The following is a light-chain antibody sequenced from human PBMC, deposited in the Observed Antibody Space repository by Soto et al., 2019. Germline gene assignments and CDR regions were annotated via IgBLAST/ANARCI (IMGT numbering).Light chain of an antibody. CDR1: SSDVGGYDY. CDR3: SSHTSSSSRVV. J-gene: IGLJ1*01. V-gene: IGLV2-14*01. Sequence: QSALTQPASVSGSPGQSITISCTGTSSDVGGYDYVSWYQQHPGKAPKLMIYEVSNRPSGVSNRFSGSKSGNTASLTISGLQAEDEADYYCSSHTSSSSRVVFGTRTKLTVL. CDR2: EVS.